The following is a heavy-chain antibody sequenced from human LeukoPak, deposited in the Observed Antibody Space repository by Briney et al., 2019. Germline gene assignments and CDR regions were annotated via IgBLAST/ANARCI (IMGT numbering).Heavy chain of an antibody. CDR3: ARISYDSSGYYDY. CDR2: IYSGGST. Sequence: GGSLRLSCAASGFIASSNYMSWVRQAPGKGLEWVSVIYSGGSTYYADSVKGRFTISRDNSENTLYLQMNSLRAEDTAVYYCARISYDSSGYYDYWGQGTLVTVSS. D-gene: IGHD3-22*01. J-gene: IGHJ4*02. CDR1: GFIASSNY. V-gene: IGHV3-66*01.